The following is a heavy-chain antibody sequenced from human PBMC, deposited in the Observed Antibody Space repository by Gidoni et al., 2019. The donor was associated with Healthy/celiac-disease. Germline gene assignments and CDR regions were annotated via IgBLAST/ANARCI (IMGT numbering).Heavy chain of an antibody. J-gene: IGHJ4*02. Sequence: EVQLVESGGGLVKPGGSLRLSCAASGFTFSNAWMSWVRQAPGKGLEWVGRIKSKTDGGTTDYAAPVKGRFTISRDDSKNTLYLQMNSLKTEDTAVYYCTTDYCSSTSCYGGSFDYWGQGTLVTVSS. CDR2: IKSKTDGGTT. CDR3: TTDYCSSTSCYGGSFDY. CDR1: GFTFSNAW. V-gene: IGHV3-15*01. D-gene: IGHD2-2*01.